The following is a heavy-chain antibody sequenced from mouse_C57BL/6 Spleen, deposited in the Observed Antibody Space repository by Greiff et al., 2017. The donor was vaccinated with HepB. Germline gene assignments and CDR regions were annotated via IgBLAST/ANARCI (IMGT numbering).Heavy chain of an antibody. D-gene: IGHD1-2*01. Sequence: QVQLQQPGAELVKPGASVKLSCKASGYTFTSYWMQWVKQRPGQGLEWIGEIDPSDSYTNYNQKFKGKATLTVETSSSTAYMQLSSLTSEDSAVYYCARGWGTTALFDYWGQGTTLTVSS. V-gene: IGHV1-50*01. CDR3: ARGWGTTALFDY. CDR2: IDPSDSYT. J-gene: IGHJ2*01. CDR1: GYTFTSYW.